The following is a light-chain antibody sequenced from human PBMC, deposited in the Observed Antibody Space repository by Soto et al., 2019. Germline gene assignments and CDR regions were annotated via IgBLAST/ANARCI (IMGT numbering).Light chain of an antibody. CDR2: AAS. Sequence: DIVMTQSPDSLSVSLGERATINCKSSETVLYSSNNKNHLAWYQQKPGKAPKLLIYAASTLQSGVPSRFSGSGSGTDFTLTISCPQSEDFATYYCQQYYSYSTFGQGTRLEI. J-gene: IGKJ5*01. CDR3: QQYYSYST. V-gene: IGKV4-1*01. CDR1: ETVLYSSNNKNH.